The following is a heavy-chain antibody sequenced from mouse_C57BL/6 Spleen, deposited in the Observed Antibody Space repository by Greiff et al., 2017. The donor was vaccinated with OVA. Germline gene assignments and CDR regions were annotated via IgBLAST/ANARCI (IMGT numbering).Heavy chain of an antibody. CDR2: IYPGSGST. J-gene: IGHJ2*01. Sequence: QVRLQQPGAELVKPGASVKMSCKASGYTFTSYWITWVKQRPGQGLEWIGDIYPGSGSTNYNEKFKSKATLTVDTSSSTAYMQLSSLTSEDSAVYYCARGGGYDEGAYFDYWGQGTTLTVSS. D-gene: IGHD2-2*01. V-gene: IGHV1-55*01. CDR3: ARGGGYDEGAYFDY. CDR1: GYTFTSYW.